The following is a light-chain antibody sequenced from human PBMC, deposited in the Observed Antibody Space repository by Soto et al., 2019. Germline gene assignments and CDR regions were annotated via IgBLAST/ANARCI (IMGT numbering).Light chain of an antibody. J-gene: IGLJ1*01. V-gene: IGLV1-44*01. CDR1: SSNIGSNT. CDR3: AAWDDSLNVLYV. CDR2: SNN. Sequence: QSVLTQPPSACGTPGQRVTISCSGSSSNIGSNTVNWYQQLPGTANKLLIYSNNQRPSGVHDRFSGSKSGTSASLAISGLQSEDEADYYCAAWDDSLNVLYVFGTGTKVTVL.